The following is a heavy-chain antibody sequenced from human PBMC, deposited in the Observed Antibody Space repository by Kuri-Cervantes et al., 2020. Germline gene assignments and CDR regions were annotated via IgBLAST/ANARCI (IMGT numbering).Heavy chain of an antibody. V-gene: IGHV1-18*01. CDR2: ISAYNGNT. J-gene: IGHJ6*02. Sequence: ASVKVSCKASGYTFTSYGISWVRQAPGQGLEWMGWISAYNGNTNYAQKLQGRVTMTRDTSISTAYMELSRLRSDDTAVYYCAREMSGSYYEGPVYYYYGMDVWGQGTTVTVSS. CDR3: AREMSGSYYEGPVYYYYGMDV. CDR1: GYTFTSYG. D-gene: IGHD1-26*01.